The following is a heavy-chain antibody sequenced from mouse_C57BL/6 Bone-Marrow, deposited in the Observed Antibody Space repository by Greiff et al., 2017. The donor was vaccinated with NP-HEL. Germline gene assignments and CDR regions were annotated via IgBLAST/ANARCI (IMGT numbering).Heavy chain of an antibody. Sequence: EVKLVESGGGLVQPGGSLKLSCAASGFTFSDYYMYWVRQTPEKRLEWVAYISNGGGSTYYPDTVKGRFTISRDNAKNTLYLQMSRLKSEDTAMYYCARGALNYCYFDVWGTGTTVTVSS. V-gene: IGHV5-12*01. CDR3: ARGALNYCYFDV. J-gene: IGHJ1*03. CDR2: ISNGGGST. CDR1: GFTFSDYY.